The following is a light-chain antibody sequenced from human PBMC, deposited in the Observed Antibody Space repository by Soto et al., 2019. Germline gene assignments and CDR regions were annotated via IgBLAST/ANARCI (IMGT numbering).Light chain of an antibody. CDR1: SSNIGSNY. V-gene: IGLV1-47*02. CDR2: GDN. Sequence: QPVLTQPPSASGTPGQWATIACSGSSSNIGSNYVYWYQQLPGTAPKFIIYGDNQRPSGVPDRFSGSKSGTSASLAISGLRSEDEAVYYCAVWDDSLSGPVFGGGTQLTVL. CDR3: AVWDDSLSGPV. J-gene: IGLJ2*01.